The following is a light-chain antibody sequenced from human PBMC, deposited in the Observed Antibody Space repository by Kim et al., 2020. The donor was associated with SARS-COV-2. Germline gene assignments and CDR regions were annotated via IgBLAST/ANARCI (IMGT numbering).Light chain of an antibody. CDR2: SNN. CDR1: RSNIVTNP. V-gene: IGLV1-44*01. CDR3: AAWDDSLNAWV. Sequence: GQRVTISCSGSRSNIVTNPVNWYQQLPRTAPKFLLYSNNQRPSGVPDRFSGCKSGTSASLAISGLQSEDEADYYCAAWDDSLNAWVFGGGTQLTVL. J-gene: IGLJ3*02.